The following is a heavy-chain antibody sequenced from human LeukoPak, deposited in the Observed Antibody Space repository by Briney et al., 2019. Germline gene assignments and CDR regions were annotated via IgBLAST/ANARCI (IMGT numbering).Heavy chain of an antibody. CDR1: GGSISSYY. Sequence: PSETLSLTCTVSGGSISSYYWSWIRQPPGKGLEWIGYIYYSGSTNYNPSLKSRVTISVDTSKNQFSLKLSSVTAADTAVYYCARGVGYYDYVWGSYHKRYYFDYWGQGTLVTVSS. D-gene: IGHD3-16*02. CDR3: ARGVGYYDYVWGSYHKRYYFDY. J-gene: IGHJ4*02. CDR2: IYYSGST. V-gene: IGHV4-59*12.